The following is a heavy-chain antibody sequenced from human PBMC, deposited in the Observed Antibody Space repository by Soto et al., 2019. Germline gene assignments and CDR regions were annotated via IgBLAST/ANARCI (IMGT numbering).Heavy chain of an antibody. CDR1: GYTFTSYA. Sequence: QVQLVQSGAEVKKPGASVKVSCKASGYTFTSYAMHWVRQAPGQRFEWMGWINGGNGNTKYSQKCQGRVTITRDTTASRAYMELSSLSSEDTGVDYVASGYDFWSGGAYMDVWGKGTTVTVSS. CDR2: INGGNGNT. V-gene: IGHV1-3*01. J-gene: IGHJ6*03. D-gene: IGHD3-3*01. CDR3: ASGYDFWSGGAYMDV.